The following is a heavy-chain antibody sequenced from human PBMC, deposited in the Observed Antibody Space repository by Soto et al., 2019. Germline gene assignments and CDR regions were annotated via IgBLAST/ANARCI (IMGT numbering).Heavy chain of an antibody. V-gene: IGHV3-23*01. D-gene: IGHD6-19*01. Sequence: GGSLRLSCAASGFPFGENAMSWVRQAPGKGLEWVSGISDSGATTYYADSVRGRFTISRDNSKNKLYLKMKSLRAEDSASYYCAKEDTSSGSLDYWGQGALVTVSS. CDR3: AKEDTSSGSLDY. CDR1: GFPFGENA. J-gene: IGHJ4*02. CDR2: ISDSGATT.